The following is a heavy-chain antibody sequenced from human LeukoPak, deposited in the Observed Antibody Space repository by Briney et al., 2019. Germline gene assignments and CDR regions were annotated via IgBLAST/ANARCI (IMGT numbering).Heavy chain of an antibody. Sequence: GGSLRLSCAASGFTFSSYAMSWVRQAPGKGLEWVSAISGSGGSTYYADSVKGRFTISRDNSKNTLYLQMNSLRAEDTAVYYCATYRRGYHDSSESYYFDYWGQGTLVTVSS. D-gene: IGHD3-22*01. CDR1: GFTFSSYA. J-gene: IGHJ4*02. CDR2: ISGSGGST. CDR3: ATYRRGYHDSSESYYFDY. V-gene: IGHV3-23*01.